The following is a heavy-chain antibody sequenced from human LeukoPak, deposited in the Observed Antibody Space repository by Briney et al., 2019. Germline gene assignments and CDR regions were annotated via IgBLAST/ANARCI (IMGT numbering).Heavy chain of an antibody. J-gene: IGHJ4*02. CDR3: ARTNERKLDY. D-gene: IGHD1-1*01. CDR1: GFTFSSCH. CDR2: ISIFSSTI. Sequence: GGSLRLSCAASGFTFSSCHMNWVRQAPGKGLEWVSYISIFSSTIYYADSVKGRFTISRDDANSLVYLQMNSLRAEDTAVYYCARTNERKLDYWGQGTLVTVSS. V-gene: IGHV3-48*01.